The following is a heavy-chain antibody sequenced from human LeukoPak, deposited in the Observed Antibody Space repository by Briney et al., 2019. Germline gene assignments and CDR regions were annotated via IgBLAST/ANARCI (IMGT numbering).Heavy chain of an antibody. Sequence: PGGSLRLSCAASGFTFDDYAMHWVRQAPGKGLEWDSGISWNSGSIGYADSVKGRFTISRDNAKNSLYLQMNSLRAEDTALYYCAKDAGPVAAAGSAGFDYWGQGTLVTVSS. CDR1: GFTFDDYA. V-gene: IGHV3-9*01. CDR2: ISWNSGSI. CDR3: AKDAGPVAAAGSAGFDY. D-gene: IGHD6-13*01. J-gene: IGHJ4*02.